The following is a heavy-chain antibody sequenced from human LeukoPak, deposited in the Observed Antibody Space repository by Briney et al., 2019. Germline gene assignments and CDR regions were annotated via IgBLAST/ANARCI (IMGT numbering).Heavy chain of an antibody. CDR1: GGTFSSYA. CDR2: IIPIFGTA. CDR3: AKGSSGWPYFDY. Sequence: SVKVSCKASGGTFSSYAISWVRQAPGQGLEWMGGIIPIFGTANYAQKFQGRVTITADKSTSTAYMELSSLRSEDTAVYYCAKGSSGWPYFDYWGQGTLVTVSS. V-gene: IGHV1-69*06. D-gene: IGHD6-19*01. J-gene: IGHJ4*02.